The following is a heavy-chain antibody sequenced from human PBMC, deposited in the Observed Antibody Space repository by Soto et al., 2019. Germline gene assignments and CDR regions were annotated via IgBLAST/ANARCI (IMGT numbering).Heavy chain of an antibody. J-gene: IGHJ6*02. CDR1: GASISSSNYY. CDR3: ARHGNTVTTGYYYGMDV. V-gene: IGHV4-39*01. Sequence: PSETLSLTGTVSGASISSSNYYWGWIRRPPGRGLEWIGTMYYSGRTYYNPSLKSRVTTSVDTSKNQFSLKLSAVTATDTAVYYCARHGNTVTTGYYYGMDVWGQGTTVTVSS. D-gene: IGHD4-17*01. CDR2: MYYSGRT.